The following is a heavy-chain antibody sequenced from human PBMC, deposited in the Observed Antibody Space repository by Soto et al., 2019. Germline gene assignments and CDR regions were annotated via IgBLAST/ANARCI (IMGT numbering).Heavy chain of an antibody. V-gene: IGHV3-30*18. CDR3: AKRSPYYGGTPPGD. Sequence: QVQLVESGGGVVQPGRSLRLSCAASGFTFSSYGMHWVRQAPGKGLEWVAVISYDGSNKYYADSVKGRFTISRDNSKNTLYLQMNSLRAEDTAVHYCAKRSPYYGGTPPGDWGQGNLVTVSS. CDR1: GFTFSSYG. J-gene: IGHJ4*02. CDR2: ISYDGSNK. D-gene: IGHD4-17*01.